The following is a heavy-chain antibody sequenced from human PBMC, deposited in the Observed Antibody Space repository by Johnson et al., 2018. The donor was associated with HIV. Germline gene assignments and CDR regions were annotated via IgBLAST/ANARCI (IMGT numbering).Heavy chain of an antibody. CDR1: GFTFSSYA. V-gene: IGHV3-23*04. Sequence: VQLVESGGGLVQPGGSLRLSCAASGFTFSSYAMSWVRQAPGKGLEWVSAISGSGGSTYYADSVKGRFTISRDNSKNTLYLQMNSLRAGDTAVYYCARGYDSSGYYLNAFDIWGQGTMVTVSS. CDR2: ISGSGGST. D-gene: IGHD3-22*01. J-gene: IGHJ3*02. CDR3: ARGYDSSGYYLNAFDI.